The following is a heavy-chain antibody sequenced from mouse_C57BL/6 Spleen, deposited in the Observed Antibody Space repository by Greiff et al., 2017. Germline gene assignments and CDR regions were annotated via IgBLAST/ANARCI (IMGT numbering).Heavy chain of an antibody. D-gene: IGHD2-3*01. Sequence: EVQLQQSGPELVKPGASVKISCKASGYTFTDYYMNWVKQSHGKSLEWIGDINPNNGGTSYNQKFKGKATLTVDKSSSTAYMELRSLTSEDSAVYYCARFGYCYFDYWGQGTTLTVSS. CDR2: INPNNGGT. J-gene: IGHJ2*01. CDR3: ARFGYCYFDY. CDR1: GYTFTDYY. V-gene: IGHV1-26*01.